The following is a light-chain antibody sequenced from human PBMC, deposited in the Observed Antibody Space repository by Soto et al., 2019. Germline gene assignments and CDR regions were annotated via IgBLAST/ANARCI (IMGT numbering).Light chain of an antibody. J-gene: IGKJ1*01. V-gene: IGKV3-15*01. Sequence: ETGMTQSPATLSVSPGERATLSCRASQSVGSNLAWYQQKPGQAPRILMYGASSRATGVPARISGRGSGTEFTLTISSLQSEDSAVYFCQQYSDWPRTFGQGTKVDIK. CDR1: QSVGSN. CDR3: QQYSDWPRT. CDR2: GAS.